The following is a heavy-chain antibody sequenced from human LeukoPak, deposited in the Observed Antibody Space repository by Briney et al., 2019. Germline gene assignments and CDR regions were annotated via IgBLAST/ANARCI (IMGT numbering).Heavy chain of an antibody. V-gene: IGHV3-48*03. CDR1: GFTFSSYE. J-gene: IGHJ4*02. CDR2: ISSSGSTI. CDR3: ARDESIRWFGRRFDY. D-gene: IGHD3-10*01. Sequence: GGSLRLSCAASGFTFSSYEMNWVRQAPGKGLVWVSYISSSGSTIYYADSVKGRFTISRDNAKNSLYLQMNSLRAEDTAVYYCARDESIRWFGRRFDYWGQGTLATVSS.